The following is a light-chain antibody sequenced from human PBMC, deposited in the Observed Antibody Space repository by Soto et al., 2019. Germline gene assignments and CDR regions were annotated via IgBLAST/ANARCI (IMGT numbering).Light chain of an antibody. CDR1: SSDVGGYNY. V-gene: IGLV2-14*01. CDR3: SSYTSSTVV. Sequence: QSVLTQPASVSGSPGQSITISCTGTSSDVGGYNYVSWYQQHPGKAPKLMIYEVSNRPSGVSNRFSGSKSGNTASLTISGLQAEDKADYYCSSYTSSTVVFGGGTQLTFL. CDR2: EVS. J-gene: IGLJ2*01.